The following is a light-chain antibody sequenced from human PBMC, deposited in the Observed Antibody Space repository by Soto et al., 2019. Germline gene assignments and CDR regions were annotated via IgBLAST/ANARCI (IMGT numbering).Light chain of an antibody. J-gene: IGKJ2*01. CDR1: QSISGW. Sequence: DIQMTQSPSTLSASIGDRVTITCRASQSISGWLAWYQQKPGKAPELLIYGASTLQSGVPSRFTGSGSGTELTLTISSLQPDDFATYYCQQYDTYSPFTFGQGTKVDIK. CDR2: GAS. V-gene: IGKV1-5*01. CDR3: QQYDTYSPFT.